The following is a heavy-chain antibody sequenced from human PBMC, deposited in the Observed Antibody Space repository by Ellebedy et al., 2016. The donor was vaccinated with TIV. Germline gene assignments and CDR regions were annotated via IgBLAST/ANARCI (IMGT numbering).Heavy chain of an antibody. V-gene: IGHV1-69*13. J-gene: IGHJ2*01. CDR2: IIPIFGTA. CDR1: GGTFSSYA. D-gene: IGHD2/OR15-2a*01. CDR3: ARGPSFYDDYPRYWYFDL. Sequence: SVKVSXXASGGTFSSYAISWVRQAPGQGLEWMGGIIPIFGTANYAQEFQGRVTITADESTSTAYMELSSLRSEDTAVYYCARGPSFYDDYPRYWYFDLWGRGTLVTVSS.